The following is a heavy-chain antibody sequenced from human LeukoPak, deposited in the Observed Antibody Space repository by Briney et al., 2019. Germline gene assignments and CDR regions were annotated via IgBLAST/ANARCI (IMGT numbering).Heavy chain of an antibody. CDR1: GDSTSNFY. CDR2: IHYSGSS. D-gene: IGHD2-8*01. J-gene: IGHJ5*01. CDR3: ALAPNSNWFDF. Sequence: SETLSLTCTVSGDSTSNFYWNWIRQSPGKGLEWIGNIHYSGSSVYNPSLKSRGTISIDTSRRQFFLKLNSVTAADTTVYFCALAPNSNWFDFWGPGILVTVSS. V-gene: IGHV4-59*03.